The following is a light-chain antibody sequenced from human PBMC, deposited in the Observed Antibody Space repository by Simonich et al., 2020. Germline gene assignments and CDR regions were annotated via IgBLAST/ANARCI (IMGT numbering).Light chain of an antibody. CDR1: HGISSY. CDR3: QQANSFPWT. CDR2: AAS. J-gene: IGKJ1*01. Sequence: AIRMTQSPSSLSASTGDRVTITCRARHGISSYLAWYQQKPGKAPKLLIYAASTLQSGVPSRFSGSGSGTDFTLTISCLQSEDFATYYCQQANSFPWTFGQGTKVEIK. V-gene: IGKV1-8*01.